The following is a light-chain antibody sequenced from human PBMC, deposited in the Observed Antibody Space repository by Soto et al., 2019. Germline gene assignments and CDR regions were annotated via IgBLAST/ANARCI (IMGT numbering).Light chain of an antibody. CDR2: DVF. V-gene: IGKV1-5*01. CDR3: QHYNGYPYT. J-gene: IGKJ2*01. Sequence: DIQMTQSPSTLSASIGDRVTITCRASQSINNCLAWYQQRPGQDPHLLIYDVFRLGTGVPSRFSGSGSGTEFTLTISSLQAEDFATYFCQHYNGYPYTFGPGTKLEIK. CDR1: QSINNC.